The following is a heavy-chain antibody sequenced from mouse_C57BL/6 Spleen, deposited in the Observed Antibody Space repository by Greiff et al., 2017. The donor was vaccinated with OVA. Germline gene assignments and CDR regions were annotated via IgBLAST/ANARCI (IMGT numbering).Heavy chain of an antibody. V-gene: IGHV1-62-2*01. CDR1: GYTFTEYT. CDR2: FYPGSGSI. D-gene: IGHD2-5*01. CDR3: ARHEGYYSNWGYYAMDY. Sequence: VKVVESGAELVKPGASVKLSCKASGYTFTEYTIHWVKQRSGQGLEWIGWFYPGSGSIKYNEKFKDKATLTADKSSSTVYMELSRLTSEDSAVYFCARHEGYYSNWGYYAMDYWGQGTSVTVSS. J-gene: IGHJ4*01.